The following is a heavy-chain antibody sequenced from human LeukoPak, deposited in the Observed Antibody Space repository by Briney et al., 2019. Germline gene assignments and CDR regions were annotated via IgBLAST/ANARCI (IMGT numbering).Heavy chain of an antibody. CDR1: GYSINNYW. CDR2: IYPADSDI. J-gene: IGHJ5*02. Sequence: GESLKISCKGSGYSINNYWIGWVRQMPGKGLEWMGIIYPADSDIRYSPSFQGQVTISADKSISTAYLQWSSLKDSDTAMYYCARQEYCSGGSCYTWFDPWGQGTLVIVSS. CDR3: ARQEYCSGGSCYTWFDP. D-gene: IGHD2-15*01. V-gene: IGHV5-51*01.